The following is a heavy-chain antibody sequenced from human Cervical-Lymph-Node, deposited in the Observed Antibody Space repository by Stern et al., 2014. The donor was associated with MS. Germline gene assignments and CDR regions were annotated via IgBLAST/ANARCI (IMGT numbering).Heavy chain of an antibody. D-gene: IGHD1-26*01. Sequence: VQLVESGGGWVLPGRSLRLSCEASGFTSVDYGMHWVRQAPGKGLEYVSGISWNSGSVDYVDSVKGRFTISRDNAGNSLFLQMNSLRPEDTAFYYCARDPSPFSSGSVDYWGQGALVTVSS. V-gene: IGHV3-9*02. CDR1: GFTSVDYG. CDR3: ARDPSPFSSGSVDY. J-gene: IGHJ4*02. CDR2: ISWNSGSV.